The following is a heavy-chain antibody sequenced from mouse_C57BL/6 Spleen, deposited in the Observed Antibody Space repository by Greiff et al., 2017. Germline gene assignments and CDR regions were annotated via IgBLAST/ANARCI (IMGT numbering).Heavy chain of an antibody. V-gene: IGHV1-64*01. CDR2: IHPNSGST. Sequence: QVQLQQPGAELVKPGASVKLSCKASGYTFTSYWMHWVQQRPGQGLEWIGMIHPNSGSTNYNEKFKSKATLTVDKSSSTAYMQLSGLTSEDSAVYYCASPLLWYFDVWGTGTTVTVSS. J-gene: IGHJ1*03. CDR3: ASPLLWYFDV. CDR1: GYTFTSYW.